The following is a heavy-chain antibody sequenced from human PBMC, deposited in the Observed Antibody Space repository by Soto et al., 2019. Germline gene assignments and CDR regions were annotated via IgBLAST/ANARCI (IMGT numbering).Heavy chain of an antibody. CDR2: IRSSGTTI. CDR1: GFSFSDYY. V-gene: IGHV3-11*01. D-gene: IGHD2-15*01. CDR3: ARAGSPVGWFDP. Sequence: QVQLVESGGGLVKPGGSLRLSCAASGFSFSDYYMSWIRQDPGKGLEWVSYIRSSGTTIYYADSVKGRFTISRDNTKNSLYLQMNSLRAEDTAVYYCARAGSPVGWFDPWGQGTLVTVSS. J-gene: IGHJ5*02.